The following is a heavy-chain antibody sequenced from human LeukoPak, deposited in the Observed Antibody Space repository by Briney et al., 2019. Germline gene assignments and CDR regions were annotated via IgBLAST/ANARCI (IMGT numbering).Heavy chain of an antibody. V-gene: IGHV3-23*01. D-gene: IGHD3-3*01. CDR1: GFTFSSFA. Sequence: PGGSLRLSCAAPGFTFSSFAMSWVRQAPGKGLEWVSAISGSGGTTYYADSVKGRFTISRDDSKNTLYLQMNSLRAEDTAVYFCAKDTLSDYDFWSGSDYWGQGTLVTVSS. CDR3: AKDTLSDYDFWSGSDY. J-gene: IGHJ4*02. CDR2: ISGSGGTT.